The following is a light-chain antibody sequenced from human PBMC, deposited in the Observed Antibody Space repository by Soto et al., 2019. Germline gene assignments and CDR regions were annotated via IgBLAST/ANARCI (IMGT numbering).Light chain of an antibody. V-gene: IGKV2-24*01. J-gene: IGKJ2*01. CDR3: MQSTQYPYT. Sequence: DIVMTQTPLSSPVTLGQPASISCRSSQSLANSDGNTYLSWFHQRPGQPPRLLLYQISIPFSGVPYRFSASGAGTDFTLKISRVEAEDVGVYYCMQSTQYPYTFGQGTKLVI. CDR2: QIS. CDR1: QSLANSDGNTY.